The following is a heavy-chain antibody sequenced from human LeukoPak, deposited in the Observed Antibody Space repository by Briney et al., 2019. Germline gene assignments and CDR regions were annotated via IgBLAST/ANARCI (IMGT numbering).Heavy chain of an antibody. CDR2: ISTSGGRT. D-gene: IGHD3-22*01. V-gene: IGHV3-23*01. Sequence: PGGSLRLSCAASGFTFSGSTMNWVRQAPGKGLEWVSAISTSGGRTFYADSVKGRFTISRDNSKNTLYLQMNSLKAEDTAIYYCAKDPTDFDSSGQTYFDYWGQGTLVTVSS. J-gene: IGHJ4*02. CDR3: AKDPTDFDSSGQTYFDY. CDR1: GFTFSGST.